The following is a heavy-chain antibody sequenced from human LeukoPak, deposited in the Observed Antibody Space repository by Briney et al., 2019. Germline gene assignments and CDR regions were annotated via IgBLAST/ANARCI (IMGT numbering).Heavy chain of an antibody. CDR1: GGSISSYY. V-gene: IGHV4-4*07. CDR2: IYTSGST. D-gene: IGHD4-17*01. Sequence: PSETLSLTCTVSGGSISSYYWSWIRQPAGKGLEWIGRIYTSGSTNYNPSLMSRVTMSVDTSKNQFSLKLSSVTAADTAVYYCARKAPYGDYERGTFNWFDPWGQGTLVTVSS. CDR3: ARKAPYGDYERGTFNWFDP. J-gene: IGHJ5*02.